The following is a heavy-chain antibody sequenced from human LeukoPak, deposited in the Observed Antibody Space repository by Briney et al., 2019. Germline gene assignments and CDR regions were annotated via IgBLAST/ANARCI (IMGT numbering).Heavy chain of an antibody. CDR2: IKSKTDDGTT. CDR3: TTDFHYYDSSGYYRFEDY. V-gene: IGHV3-15*01. Sequence: GGSLRLSCAASGFTFSNAWMSWVRQAPGKGLEWVGRIKSKTDDGTTDYAAPVKGRFTISRDDSKNTLYLQMNSLKTEDTAVYYCTTDFHYYDSSGYYRFEDYWGQGTLVTVSS. J-gene: IGHJ4*02. D-gene: IGHD3-22*01. CDR1: GFTFSNAW.